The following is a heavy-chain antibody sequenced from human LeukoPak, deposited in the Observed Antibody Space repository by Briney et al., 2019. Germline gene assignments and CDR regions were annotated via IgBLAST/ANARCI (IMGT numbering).Heavy chain of an antibody. Sequence: GASVKVSCKASGGTFSSYAISWVRQAPGQGLEWMGGIIPIFGTANYAQKFQGRVTITADESTSTAYMELSSLRSEDTAVYYCARDNDSSGYYLLDAFDIWGQGTMVTVSS. D-gene: IGHD3-22*01. J-gene: IGHJ3*02. CDR2: IIPIFGTA. CDR3: ARDNDSSGYYLLDAFDI. V-gene: IGHV1-69*13. CDR1: GGTFSSYA.